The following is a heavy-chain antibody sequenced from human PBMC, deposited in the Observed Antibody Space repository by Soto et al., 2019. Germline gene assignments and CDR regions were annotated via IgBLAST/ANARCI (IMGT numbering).Heavy chain of an antibody. CDR2: ISGDNVNR. V-gene: IGHV1-18*01. CDR3: GREGQQLAQEQYFQFNGVDV. CDR1: GYNLREYG. Sequence: QVHLVQSGVEVKKPGSSVKVSCTAHGYNLREYGVSWLRQVPGQGFECMGWISGDNVNRRSSQRFQDRLTMTTDTSTNTGSMELRSLRSDDTAVYFCGREGQQLAQEQYFQFNGVDVWGQGTSVTVSS. D-gene: IGHD6-13*01. J-gene: IGHJ6*02.